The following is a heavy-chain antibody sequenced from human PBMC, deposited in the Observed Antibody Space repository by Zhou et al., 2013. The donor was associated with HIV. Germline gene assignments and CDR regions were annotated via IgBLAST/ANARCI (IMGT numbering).Heavy chain of an antibody. Sequence: QVQLVQSGAEAKKPGASVKVSCKASGGTFSSYAISWVRQAPGQGLEWMGGIIPIFGTRDYAQKFQGRVTITADGSTSTAYMELSSLRSEDTAVYYCARDSEPARVQYYYYHMDVWGKGTTVTVSS. V-gene: IGHV1-69*01. CDR2: IIPIFGTR. CDR1: GGTFSSYA. J-gene: IGHJ6*03. CDR3: ARDSEPARVQYYYYHMDV. D-gene: IGHD1-1*01.